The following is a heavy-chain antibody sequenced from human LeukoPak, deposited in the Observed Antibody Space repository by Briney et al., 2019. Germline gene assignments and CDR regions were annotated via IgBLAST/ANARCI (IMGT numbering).Heavy chain of an antibody. CDR3: ARDSQQSSFDY. J-gene: IGHJ4*02. CDR1: GFTFSNAW. Sequence: GGSLRLSCAASGFTFSNAWMSWVRQAPGKGLEWVANIKHDGSDKYYVDSVKGRFTISRDNAKNSLYLQMNSLRAEDTAVYYCARDSQQSSFDYWGQGSLVTVSS. D-gene: IGHD6-13*01. CDR2: IKHDGSDK. V-gene: IGHV3-7*04.